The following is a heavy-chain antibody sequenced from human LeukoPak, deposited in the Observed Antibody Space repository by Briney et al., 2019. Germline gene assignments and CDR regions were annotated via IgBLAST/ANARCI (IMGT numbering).Heavy chain of an antibody. Sequence: GGSLRLSCAASGFTFSSYSMNWVRQAPGKGLEWVSSISSSSSYIYYADSVKGRLTISRDNAKNSLYLQMNSLRAEDTAVYYCARDLIVGAGPSGFDPWGQGTLVTVSS. CDR3: ARDLIVGAGPSGFDP. V-gene: IGHV3-21*01. D-gene: IGHD1-26*01. CDR1: GFTFSSYS. J-gene: IGHJ5*02. CDR2: ISSSSSYI.